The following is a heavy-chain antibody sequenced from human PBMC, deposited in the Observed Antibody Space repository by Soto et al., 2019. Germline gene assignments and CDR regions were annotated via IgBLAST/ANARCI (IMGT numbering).Heavy chain of an antibody. CDR1: GYTFTGYY. J-gene: IGHJ3*02. V-gene: IGHV1-2*04. Sequence: ASVKVSCKASGYTFTGYYMHWVRQAPGQGLEWMGWINPNSGGTNYAQKFQGWVTMTRDTSISTAYMELSRLRSDDTAVYYCARDQNRIAARPWELLLYAFDIWGQGTMVTVSS. CDR3: ARDQNRIAARPWELLLYAFDI. D-gene: IGHD1-26*01. CDR2: INPNSGGT.